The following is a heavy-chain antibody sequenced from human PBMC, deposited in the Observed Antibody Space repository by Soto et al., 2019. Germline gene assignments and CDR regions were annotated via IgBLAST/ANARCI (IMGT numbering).Heavy chain of an antibody. J-gene: IGHJ6*02. V-gene: IGHV3-30-3*01. CDR2: ISYDGSNK. Sequence: QVQLVESGGGVVQPGRSLRLSCAASGFTFSSYAMHWVRQAPGKGLEWVAVISYDGSNKYYADSVKGRFTISRDNSKNTLYLQMNSLRAEDTAMYYCARDSTILAAPYYYYYYYGMDVWGQGTTVTVSS. CDR3: ARDSTILAAPYYYYYYYGMDV. CDR1: GFTFSSYA. D-gene: IGHD2-15*01.